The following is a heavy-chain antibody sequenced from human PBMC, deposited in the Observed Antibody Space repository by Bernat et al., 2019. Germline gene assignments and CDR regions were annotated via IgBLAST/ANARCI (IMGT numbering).Heavy chain of an antibody. V-gene: IGHV1-46*03. CDR2: INPSGGST. J-gene: IGHJ4*02. CDR1: GYTFTSYY. Sequence: QVQLVQSGAEVKKPGASVKVSCKASGYTFTSYYMHWVRQAPGQGLEWMGIINPSGGSTSYAQKFQGRVTMTRDTSTSTVYMELSSLRSEDTAVYYCARAGDIVVVVAATRRAFDYWGQGTLVTVSS. CDR3: ARAGDIVVVVAATRRAFDY. D-gene: IGHD2-15*01.